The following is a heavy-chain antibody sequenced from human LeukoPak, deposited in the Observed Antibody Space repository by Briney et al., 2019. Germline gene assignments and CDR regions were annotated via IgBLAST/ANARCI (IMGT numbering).Heavy chain of an antibody. CDR3: AKWRNYYDSSGYY. V-gene: IGHV3-30*18. CDR1: GFTFSSNG. J-gene: IGHJ4*02. D-gene: IGHD3-22*01. CDR2: ISDDGSKK. Sequence: PGGSLRLSCAASGFTFSSNGMHWVRQAPGKGLEWVALISDDGSKKYYADSVKGRFTISRDNSKNTLYLQMNSLRAEDTALYYCAKWRNYYDSSGYYWGQGTLVTVSS.